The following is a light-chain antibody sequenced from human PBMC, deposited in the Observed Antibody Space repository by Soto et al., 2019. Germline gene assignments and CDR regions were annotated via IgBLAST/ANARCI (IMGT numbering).Light chain of an antibody. J-gene: IGLJ3*02. CDR1: SSDVGAYNY. V-gene: IGLV2-14*01. Sequence: QSVLTQPASVSGSPGQSITISCTGSSSDVGAYNYVSWYQQHPGKVPKLILYEVSNRPSGISNRFSGSKSGNTASLTSSGLQAEDEADQYGSSYKTTTTRGCGRGTQRTVL. CDR3: SSYKTTTTRG. CDR2: EVS.